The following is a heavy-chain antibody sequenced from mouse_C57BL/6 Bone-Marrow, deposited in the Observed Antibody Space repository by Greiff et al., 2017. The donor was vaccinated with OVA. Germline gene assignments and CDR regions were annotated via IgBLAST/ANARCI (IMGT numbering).Heavy chain of an antibody. Sequence: DVKLQESGAELVKPGASVKLSCTASGFNIKDYYMHWVKQRTEQGLEWIGRIDPEDGETKYAPKFQGKATITADTSSNTAYLQLSSLTSEDTAVYYCARRRLRRGGFYAMDYWGQGTSVTVSS. J-gene: IGHJ4*01. CDR1: GFNIKDYY. D-gene: IGHD2-4*01. CDR3: ARRRLRRGGFYAMDY. V-gene: IGHV14-2*01. CDR2: IDPEDGET.